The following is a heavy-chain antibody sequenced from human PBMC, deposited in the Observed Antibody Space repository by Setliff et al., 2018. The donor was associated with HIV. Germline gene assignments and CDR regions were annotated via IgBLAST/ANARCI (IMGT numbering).Heavy chain of an antibody. J-gene: IGHJ4*02. CDR2: IYTSGST. CDR1: GGSISSYY. V-gene: IGHV4-4*07. D-gene: IGHD4-17*01. CDR3: VRDDYGYNGKGFDY. Sequence: PSETLSLTCTVSGGSISSYYWSWIRQPAGKGLEWIGRIYTSGSTNYNPSLKSRVTMSVDTSKNQFSLKLTSMTAADTAMYYCVRDDYGYNGKGFDYWGPGTLVTVSS.